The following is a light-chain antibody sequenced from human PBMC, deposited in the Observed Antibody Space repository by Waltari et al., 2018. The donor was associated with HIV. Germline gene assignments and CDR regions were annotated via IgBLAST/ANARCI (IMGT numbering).Light chain of an antibody. CDR3: CAYAGSTTYVI. CDR2: EVR. J-gene: IGLJ2*01. V-gene: IGLV2-23*02. Sequence: QSALTQPASVSGSPGQSITISCTGTGSDVGGYNLVSWYQQHPGKAPKLLISEVRKRPSGVSNRFSGSKSGNTASLTISGLQAEGEADYYCCAYAGSTTYVIFGGGTKLTVL. CDR1: GSDVGGYNL.